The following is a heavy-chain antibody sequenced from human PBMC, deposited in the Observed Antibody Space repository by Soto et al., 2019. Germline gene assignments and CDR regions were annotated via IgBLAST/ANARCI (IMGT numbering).Heavy chain of an antibody. CDR1: GGSINSGGYY. D-gene: IGHD6-25*01. V-gene: IGHV4-31*03. CDR3: ARGQIVAAGDGFDL. Sequence: PSETLSLTCTVSGGSINSGGYYWSWIRQHPGKGLEWIGYIYYSGNTYYNPSLKSRVTISVDTSKNQFSLKLRSVTAADTAVYYCARGQIVAAGDGFDLWGQGTMVTVSS. J-gene: IGHJ3*01. CDR2: IYYSGNT.